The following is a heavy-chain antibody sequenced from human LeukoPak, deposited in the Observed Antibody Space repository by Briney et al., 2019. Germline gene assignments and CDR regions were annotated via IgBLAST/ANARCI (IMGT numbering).Heavy chain of an antibody. CDR1: GGSISSYY. CDR2: IYDSGST. D-gene: IGHD6-19*01. V-gene: IGHV4-59*01. J-gene: IGHJ5*02. CDR3: AREGPHSSGWYFWFDP. Sequence: SETLCLTCTVSGGSISSYYWSWIRQPPGKGLEWIGYIYDSGSTNYNPSLKSRVTISVDTSKNQFSLKLSSVTAADTAVYYCAREGPHSSGWYFWFDPWGQGTLVTVSS.